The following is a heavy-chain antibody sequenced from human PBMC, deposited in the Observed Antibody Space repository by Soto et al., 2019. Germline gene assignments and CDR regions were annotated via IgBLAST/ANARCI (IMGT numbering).Heavy chain of an antibody. D-gene: IGHD6-13*01. J-gene: IGHJ6*02. CDR1: GFTFSSYS. CDR3: ARGRGAAGTDSVQYYGMDV. V-gene: IGHV3-21*01. CDR2: ISSSSSYI. Sequence: EVQLVESGGGLVKPGGSLRLSCAASGFTFSSYSMNWVRQVPGKGLEWVSSISSSSSYIYYADSVKGRFTISRDNAKNSLYLQMTSPTAEDTAVYYCARGRGAAGTDSVQYYGMDVWGQGTTVTVSS.